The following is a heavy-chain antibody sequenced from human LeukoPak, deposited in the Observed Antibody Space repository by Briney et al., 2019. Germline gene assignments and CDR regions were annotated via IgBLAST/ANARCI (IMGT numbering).Heavy chain of an antibody. CDR2: IFYTGDS. V-gene: IGHV4-59*08. J-gene: IGHJ4*02. D-gene: IGHD2-21*01. CDR1: GDSISVSY. Sequence: SETLSLTCTVSGDSISVSYWSWIRQPPGKGLEWIGYIFYTGDSNHNPSFKSRVSISLDTSKDQISLKLSSVTAADTAVYYCARHRFASPLDSWGQGTLVTVSS. CDR3: ARHRFASPLDS.